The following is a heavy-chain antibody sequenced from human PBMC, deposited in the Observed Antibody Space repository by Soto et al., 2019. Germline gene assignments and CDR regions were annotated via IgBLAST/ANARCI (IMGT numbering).Heavy chain of an antibody. Sequence: EVHLVESGGGLVQPGGSLRLSCAASGFTVSSNYMSWVRQAPGKGLEWVSLIYTGGSTYYADSVKGRFTISRDNSKNTLYLQMNSLRAEDTAVYYCARVGAYYYYMDVWGKGTTVTVSS. V-gene: IGHV3-66*01. CDR3: ARVGAYYYYMDV. J-gene: IGHJ6*03. CDR2: IYTGGST. CDR1: GFTVSSNY.